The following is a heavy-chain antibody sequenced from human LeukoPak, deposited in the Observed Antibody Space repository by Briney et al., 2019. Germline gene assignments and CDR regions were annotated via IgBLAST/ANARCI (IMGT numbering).Heavy chain of an antibody. J-gene: IGHJ4*02. D-gene: IGHD1-20*01. CDR1: GFTFSTYA. CDR2: IRGSGGST. CDR3: AKRQDNLIDY. V-gene: IGHV3-23*01. Sequence: PGGSLRLSCAASGFTFSTYAVHWVRQAPGKGLEWVSAIRGSGGSTYYADSVKGRVTISRDNSKNPLYLQMNSLRSEDTAVYYWAKRQDNLIDYWGQGTLVTVSS.